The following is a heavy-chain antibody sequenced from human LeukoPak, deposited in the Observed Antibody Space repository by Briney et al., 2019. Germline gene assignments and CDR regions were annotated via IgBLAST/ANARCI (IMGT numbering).Heavy chain of an antibody. CDR1: GFTFSSYS. J-gene: IGHJ3*02. CDR3: ARDGPYDFWSGYSLDAFDI. V-gene: IGHV3-21*01. CDR2: ISSSSSYI. Sequence: PGGSLRLSCAASGFTFSSYSMNWVRQAPGKGLEWVSSISSSSSYIYYADSVKGRFTISRDNAKNSLDLQMNSLRAEDTAVYYCARDGPYDFWSGYSLDAFDIWGQGTMVTVSS. D-gene: IGHD3-3*01.